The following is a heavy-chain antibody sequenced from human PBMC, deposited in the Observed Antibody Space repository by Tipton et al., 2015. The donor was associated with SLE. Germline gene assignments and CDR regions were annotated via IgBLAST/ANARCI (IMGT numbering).Heavy chain of an antibody. CDR2: INHGGST. J-gene: IGHJ4*02. V-gene: IGHV4-34*01. CDR1: GGSFSGYY. Sequence: LSLTCAVYGGSFSGYYWSWIRXXXXXGLEWIGEINHGGSTNYNPSLKSRVTISVDTSKNRFSLKLSSVTAADTAVYYCARLGKEDSSCWYPFDYWGQGSLVTVSS. D-gene: IGHD6-19*01. CDR3: ARLGKEDSSCWYPFDY.